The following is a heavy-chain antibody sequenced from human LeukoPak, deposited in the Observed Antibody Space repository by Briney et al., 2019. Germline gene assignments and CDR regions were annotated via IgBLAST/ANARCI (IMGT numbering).Heavy chain of an antibody. CDR2: INPSGGDT. CDR3: ASGAAAGTFSIGY. CDR1: GYTLTNYY. D-gene: IGHD6-13*01. V-gene: IGHV1-46*01. Sequence: ASVKVSCKASGYTLTNYYMYCVRQAPGQGLEWMGVINPSGGDTSYSQKFQGRGTMTRDSSTSTLYMELSSLRSEDTAVYYCASGAAAGTFSIGYWGQGTLLTVSS. J-gene: IGHJ4*02.